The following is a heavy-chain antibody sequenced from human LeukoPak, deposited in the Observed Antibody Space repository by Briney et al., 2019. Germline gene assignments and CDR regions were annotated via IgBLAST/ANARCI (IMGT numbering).Heavy chain of an antibody. CDR1: GFTFTTYA. CDR3: AKELDSSGYFDY. D-gene: IGHD3-22*01. J-gene: IGHJ4*02. V-gene: IGHV3-23*01. Sequence: GGSLRLSCAASGFTFTTYAMSWVRQAPRKGLAWVSCINGRGISTYYADSVKGRFTISRDNSKNTLYLQMSSLRADDTAIYYCAKELDSSGYFDYWGQGTLVTVSS. CDR2: INGRGIST.